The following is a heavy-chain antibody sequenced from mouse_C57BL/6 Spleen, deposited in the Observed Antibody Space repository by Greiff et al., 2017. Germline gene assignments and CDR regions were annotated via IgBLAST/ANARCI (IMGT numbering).Heavy chain of an antibody. CDR1: GYTFTSYW. Sequence: VQLQQPGAELVKPGASVKLSCKASGYTFTSYWMHWVKQRPGQGLEWIGRIHPNSGSTNYNEKFKSKATLTVDKSSSTAYMQLSSLTSEDSAVYDCARSLITTVVPFFDYWGQGTTLTVSS. D-gene: IGHD1-1*01. V-gene: IGHV1-64*01. J-gene: IGHJ2*01. CDR2: IHPNSGST. CDR3: ARSLITTVVPFFDY.